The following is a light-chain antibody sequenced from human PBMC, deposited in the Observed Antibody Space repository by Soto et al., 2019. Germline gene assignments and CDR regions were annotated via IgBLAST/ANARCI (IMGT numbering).Light chain of an antibody. CDR3: GSYTSSTTPYV. CDR2: EVS. Sequence: QSALAQPASVSGSPGQSITISWTGTSSDVGGYNYVSWYQQHPGKAPKLMIYEVSNRPSGVSNRFSGSKSGNTASLTISGLQAGDEADYYCGSYTSSTTPYVFGTGTKVTVL. CDR1: SSDVGGYNY. J-gene: IGLJ1*01. V-gene: IGLV2-14*01.